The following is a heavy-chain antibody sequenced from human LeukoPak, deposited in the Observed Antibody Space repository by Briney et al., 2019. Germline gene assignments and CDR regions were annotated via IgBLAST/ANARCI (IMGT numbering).Heavy chain of an antibody. V-gene: IGHV3-66*01. CDR2: IYSGGTT. CDR1: GFAVNRNY. Sequence: GGSLRLSCAASGFAVNRNYMIWVRQAPGKGLECVSVIYSGGTTWYADSVKGRFTIYRDTNTLYLQMNSLRAEDTAVYYCARKSDSLLVREGDCWGQGTLVTVSS. D-gene: IGHD3-10*01. CDR3: ARKSDSLLVREGDC. J-gene: IGHJ4*02.